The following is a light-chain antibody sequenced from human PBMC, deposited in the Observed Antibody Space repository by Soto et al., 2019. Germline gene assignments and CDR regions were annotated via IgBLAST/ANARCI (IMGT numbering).Light chain of an antibody. Sequence: EIVMTQSPATLSVSPGERATLSCRASQSVSSNLAWYPKKPGQAPRLLIYGASTGATGFPARFIGSGSGTEFTLTISSLQSEDFAGYYCQQYNKWPITFGQGTRLEIK. CDR2: GAS. J-gene: IGKJ5*01. V-gene: IGKV3-15*01. CDR3: QQYNKWPIT. CDR1: QSVSSN.